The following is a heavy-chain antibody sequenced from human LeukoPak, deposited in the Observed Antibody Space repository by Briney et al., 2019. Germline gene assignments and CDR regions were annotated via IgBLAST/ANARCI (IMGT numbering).Heavy chain of an antibody. CDR1: GFTFGDYA. Sequence: PGGSLRLSCTASGFTFGDYAMSWFRQAPGRGLEWVGFIRSKAYGGTTEYAASVKDRFTISRDDSKSIAYLQMNSLKTEDTAVYYCTRDLWFGEFFRDYWGQGTLVTVSS. CDR3: TRDLWFGEFFRDY. J-gene: IGHJ4*02. D-gene: IGHD3-10*01. CDR2: IRSKAYGGTT. V-gene: IGHV3-49*03.